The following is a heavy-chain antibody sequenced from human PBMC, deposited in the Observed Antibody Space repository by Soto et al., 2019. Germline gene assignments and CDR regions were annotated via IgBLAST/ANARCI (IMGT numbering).Heavy chain of an antibody. Sequence: QLQLQESGPGLVKPSETPSLTCTVSGGSISSSSYYWGWIRQPPGKGLEWIGSIYYSGSTYYNPSLKSRVTISVDTSKNQFSLKLSSVTAADTAVYYCARRGRFLEWLFWDYWGQGTLVTVSS. CDR2: IYYSGST. CDR1: GGSISSSSYY. D-gene: IGHD3-3*01. CDR3: ARRGRFLEWLFWDY. V-gene: IGHV4-39*01. J-gene: IGHJ4*02.